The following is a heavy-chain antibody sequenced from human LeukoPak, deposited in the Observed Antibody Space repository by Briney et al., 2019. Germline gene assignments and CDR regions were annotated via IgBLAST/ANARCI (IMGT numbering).Heavy chain of an antibody. CDR3: ARVRYPLPKPYYYYYIDV. D-gene: IGHD2-15*01. CDR1: GYTITSYG. J-gene: IGHJ6*03. V-gene: IGHV1-18*01. CDR2: ISAYNGNT. Sequence: ASVKVSCKASGYTITSYGISWVRQAPGQGLEWMGWISAYNGNTNYAQKLQGRVTMTTDTSTSTAYMELRSLRSDDTAVYYCARVRYPLPKPYYYYYIDVWRKGTTVTVSS.